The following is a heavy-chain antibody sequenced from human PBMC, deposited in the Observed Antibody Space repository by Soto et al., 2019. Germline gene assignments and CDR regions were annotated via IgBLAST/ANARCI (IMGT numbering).Heavy chain of an antibody. D-gene: IGHD2-2*01. CDR2: ISGSGGST. CDR1: GFTFSSYA. CDR3: ANEPGYCISTSCQLDL. Sequence: GGSLRLSCAASGFTFSSYAMSWVRQAPGKGLEWVSAISGSGGSTYYADSVKGRFTISRDNSKNTLYLQMNSLRAEDTAVYYCANEPGYCISTSCQLDLWGQGTLVTVSS. J-gene: IGHJ5*02. V-gene: IGHV3-23*01.